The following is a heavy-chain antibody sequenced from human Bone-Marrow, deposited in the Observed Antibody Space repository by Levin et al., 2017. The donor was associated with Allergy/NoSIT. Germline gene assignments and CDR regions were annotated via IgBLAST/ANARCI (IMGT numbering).Heavy chain of an antibody. CDR1: GFTLSDTY. D-gene: IGHD1-26*01. CDR2: IKSKTDGETT. Sequence: GGSLRLSCAASGFTLSDTYMTWVRQAPGKGLEWVGRIKSKTDGETTDYAAPVEGRFSISRDDSRHTLFLQMNSLRPEDTDLYYCNVWIGEVVGTTSDYWGQGTLVTVSS. CDR3: NVWIGEVVGTTSDY. V-gene: IGHV3-15*01. J-gene: IGHJ4*02.